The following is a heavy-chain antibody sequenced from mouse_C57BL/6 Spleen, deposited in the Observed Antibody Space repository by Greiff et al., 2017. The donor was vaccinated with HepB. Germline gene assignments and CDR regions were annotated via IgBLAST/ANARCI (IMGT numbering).Heavy chain of an antibody. Sequence: EVKLMESGGGLVKPGGSLKLSCAASGFTFSDYGMHWVRQAPEKGLEWVAYISSGSSTIYYADTVKGRFTISRDNAKNTLFLQMTSLRSEDTAMYYCARGGSNYVEDFDYWGQGTTLTVSS. CDR2: ISSGSSTI. CDR1: GFTFSDYG. CDR3: ARGGSNYVEDFDY. J-gene: IGHJ2*01. D-gene: IGHD2-5*01. V-gene: IGHV5-17*01.